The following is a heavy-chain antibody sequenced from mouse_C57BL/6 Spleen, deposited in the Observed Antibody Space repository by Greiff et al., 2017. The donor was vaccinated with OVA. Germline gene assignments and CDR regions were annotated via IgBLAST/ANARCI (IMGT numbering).Heavy chain of an antibody. J-gene: IGHJ4*01. D-gene: IGHD2-3*01. Sequence: DVHLVESGGGLVKPGGSLKLSCAASGFTFSDYGMHWVRQAPEKGLEWVAYISSGSSTIYYADTVKGRFTISRDNAKNTLFLQMTSLRSEDTAMYYCAIDGYYAGYAMDYWGQGTSVTVSS. CDR3: AIDGYYAGYAMDY. V-gene: IGHV5-17*01. CDR2: ISSGSSTI. CDR1: GFTFSDYG.